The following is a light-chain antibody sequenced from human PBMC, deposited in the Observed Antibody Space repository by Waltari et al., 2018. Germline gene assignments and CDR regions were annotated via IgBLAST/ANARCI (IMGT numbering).Light chain of an antibody. J-gene: IGLJ3*02. CDR1: SGSIASNY. V-gene: IGLV6-57*03. CDR2: EDN. Sequence: NFMLTQPHSVSESPGKTVTISCTRSSGSIASNYVPWYQQRPGSAPTTVIYEDNQRPPGVPDRFSGSIDSSSNSASLTISGLKTEDEADYYCQSYDSSNAWVFGGGTKLTVL. CDR3: QSYDSSNAWV.